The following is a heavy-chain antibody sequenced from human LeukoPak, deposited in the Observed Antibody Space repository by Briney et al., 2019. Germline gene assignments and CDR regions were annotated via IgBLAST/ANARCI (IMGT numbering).Heavy chain of an antibody. D-gene: IGHD1-26*01. CDR3: ARNGIVGATLVTYYYYYYTAV. CDR2: INPNSGGT. V-gene: IGHV1-2*02. J-gene: IGHJ6*03. Sequence: AASVNVSCTASGYTFTGYYMHWVRQAPGQGLEWMGWINPNSGGTNYAQKFQGRVTITRDPSISTAYMELSRLRSDDTAVYYCARNGIVGATLVTYYYYYYTAVWGKGTTVTAYS. CDR1: GYTFTGYY.